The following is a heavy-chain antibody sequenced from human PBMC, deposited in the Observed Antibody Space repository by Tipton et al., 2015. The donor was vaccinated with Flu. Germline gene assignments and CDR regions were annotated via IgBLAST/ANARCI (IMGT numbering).Heavy chain of an antibody. D-gene: IGHD6-13*01. V-gene: IGHV4-59*01. CDR1: GGSISSYY. Sequence: TLSLTCTVSGGSISSYYYNWIRQPPGKGREWIGYIYYSGSTNYNPSLKSRVTISIDTSKNQFSLELNSVTAADTSVYYCARGGAAALSSNWGRGTLVTVSS. CDR2: IYYSGST. CDR3: ARGGAAALSSN. J-gene: IGHJ4*02.